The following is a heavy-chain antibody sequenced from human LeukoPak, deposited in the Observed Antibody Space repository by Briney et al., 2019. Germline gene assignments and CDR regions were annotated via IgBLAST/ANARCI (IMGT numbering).Heavy chain of an antibody. D-gene: IGHD3-10*01. V-gene: IGHV4-61*02. CDR3: ARDSPPRSSYSNWFDS. CDR2: ISSSGST. CDR1: GDSISSGDYY. Sequence: SETLPLTCTVSGDSISSGDYYWGWIRQPAGKGLEWIGRISSSGSTHYNPSLKSRVTISVDTSKNQFSLKPSSVTAAHTAVYDCARDSPPRSSYSNWFDSWGQGTLVTVSS. J-gene: IGHJ5*01.